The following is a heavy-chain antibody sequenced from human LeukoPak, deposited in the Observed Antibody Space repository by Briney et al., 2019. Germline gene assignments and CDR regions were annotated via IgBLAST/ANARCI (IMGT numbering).Heavy chain of an antibody. V-gene: IGHV3-30*18. CDR2: ISYDGSNK. CDR1: GFTFSSYG. Sequence: GGSLRLSCAASGFTFSSYGMHWVRQAPGKGLEWVAVISYDGSNKYYADSVKGRFTISRDNSKNTLYLQMNSLRAEDTAVYYCAKTMVRGGLPYYYYGMDVWGQGTTVTVSS. CDR3: AKTMVRGGLPYYYYGMDV. J-gene: IGHJ6*02. D-gene: IGHD3-10*01.